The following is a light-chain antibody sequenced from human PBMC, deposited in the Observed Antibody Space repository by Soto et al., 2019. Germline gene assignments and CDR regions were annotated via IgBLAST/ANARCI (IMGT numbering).Light chain of an antibody. Sequence: DIQMTQSPSSLSASVGDRVTITCRASQSINSYLNWYQQKPGKAPKLLIYAASSLQSGVPSRFSGSGSGTDFTLTISSLQHEDFVTYYPQPTNSTHYTSG. CDR3: QPTNSTHYT. J-gene: IGKJ2*01. V-gene: IGKV1-39*01. CDR1: QSINSY. CDR2: AAS.